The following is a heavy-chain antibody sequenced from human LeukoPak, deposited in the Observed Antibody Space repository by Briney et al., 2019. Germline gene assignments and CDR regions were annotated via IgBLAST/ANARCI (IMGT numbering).Heavy chain of an antibody. D-gene: IGHD6-13*01. V-gene: IGHV3-7*01. CDR3: GRSIAAATFDY. J-gene: IGHJ4*02. CDR2: IKQDESEK. CDR1: GVTFSSNW. Sequence: GGSLRLYCAASGVTFSSNWMSWVRQAPGQGLEWVANIKQDESEKYYVDSVKGRFTISRDNAKNSLYLQMNSLRAEDTAVYYCGRSIAAATFDYWGQGTLVTVSS.